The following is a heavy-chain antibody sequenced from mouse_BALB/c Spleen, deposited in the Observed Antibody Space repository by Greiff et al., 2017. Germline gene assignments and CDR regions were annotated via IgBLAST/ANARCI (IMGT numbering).Heavy chain of an antibody. CDR3: ARSRQEYYYAMDY. D-gene: IGHD6-1*01. Sequence: QVQLQQSGPELVRPGVSVKISCKGSSYTFTDYAMHWVKQSHAKSLEWIGVISTYYGNTNYNQKFKGKATMTVDKSSSTAYMELARLTSEDSAVYYCARSRQEYYYAMDYWGQGTSVTVSS. CDR2: ISTYYGNT. V-gene: IGHV1-67*01. J-gene: IGHJ4*01. CDR1: SYTFTDYA.